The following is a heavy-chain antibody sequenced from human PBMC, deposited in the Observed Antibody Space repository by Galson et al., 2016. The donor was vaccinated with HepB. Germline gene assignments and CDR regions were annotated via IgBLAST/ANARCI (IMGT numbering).Heavy chain of an antibody. CDR1: DDSINTYY. J-gene: IGHJ2*01. D-gene: IGHD2-21*01. CDR2: ISYSGTT. Sequence: ETLSLTCTVSDDSINTYYWSWIRQPPGKRLEWIGYISYSGTTNYNPSLKSRVTISIDTSKNQFSLKLTSVTAADTAMYYCARDFLARLYSYKSGTYRYFDLWGRGTLVTVSS. CDR3: ARDFLARLYSYKSGTYRYFDL. V-gene: IGHV4-59*01.